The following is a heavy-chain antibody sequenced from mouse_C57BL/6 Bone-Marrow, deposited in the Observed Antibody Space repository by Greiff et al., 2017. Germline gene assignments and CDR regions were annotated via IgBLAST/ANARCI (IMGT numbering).Heavy chain of an antibody. CDR1: GYTFTSYW. CDR2: IHPNSGST. J-gene: IGHJ2*01. V-gene: IGHV1-64*01. Sequence: VQLQQPGAELVKPGASVKLSCKASGYTFTSYWMHWVKQRPGQGLEWIGMIHPNSGSTNYNEKFKSKATLTVDKSSSTAYMQLSSLTSEDSAVYYCARFITTVVATPYYFDYWGQGTTLTVSS. D-gene: IGHD1-1*01. CDR3: ARFITTVVATPYYFDY.